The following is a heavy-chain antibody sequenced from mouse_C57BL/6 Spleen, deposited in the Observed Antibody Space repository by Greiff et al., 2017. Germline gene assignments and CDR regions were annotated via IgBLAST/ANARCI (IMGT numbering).Heavy chain of an antibody. CDR3: ARQVNYGSSGAWFAY. J-gene: IGHJ3*01. Sequence: QVQLQQPGAELVKPGASVKLSCKASGYTFTSYWMQWVKQRPGQGLEWIGEIDPSDSYTNYNQKFKGKATLTVDTSSSTAYIQLSSLTSEDSAVYYCARQVNYGSSGAWFAYWGQGTLVTVSA. CDR2: IDPSDSYT. V-gene: IGHV1-50*01. D-gene: IGHD1-1*01. CDR1: GYTFTSYW.